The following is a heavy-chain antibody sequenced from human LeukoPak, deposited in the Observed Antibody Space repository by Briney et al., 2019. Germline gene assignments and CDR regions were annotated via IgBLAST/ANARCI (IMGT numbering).Heavy chain of an antibody. CDR3: AKDALPHTYSYYFDF. J-gene: IGHJ4*02. CDR2: INHSGST. V-gene: IGHV4-34*01. Sequence: PSETLSLTCAVYGGSFSGYYWSWIRHPPGKGLEWIGEINHSGSTNYNPSLKSRVTISVDTSKNQFSLKLSSVTAADTAVYYCAKDALPHTYSYYFDFWGQGTLVTVSS. CDR1: GGSFSGYY. D-gene: IGHD2-15*01.